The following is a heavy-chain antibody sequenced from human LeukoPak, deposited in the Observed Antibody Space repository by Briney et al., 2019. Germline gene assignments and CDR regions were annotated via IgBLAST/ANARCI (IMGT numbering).Heavy chain of an antibody. CDR2: INTNTGNP. J-gene: IGHJ6*02. CDR1: GYTFTSYG. CDR3: ARWFGEFDMDV. D-gene: IGHD3-10*01. Sequence: ASVKVSCKASGYTFTSYGISWVRQAPGQGLEWMGWINTNTGNPTYAQGFTGRFVFSLDTSVSTAYLQISSLKAEDTAVYYCARWFGEFDMDVWGQGTTVTVSS. V-gene: IGHV7-4-1*02.